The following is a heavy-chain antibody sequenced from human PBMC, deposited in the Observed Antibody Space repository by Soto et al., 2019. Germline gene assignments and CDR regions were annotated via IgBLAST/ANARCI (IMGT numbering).Heavy chain of an antibody. Sequence: GGSLRLSCAASGFTFSSYSMNWVRQAPGKGLEWVSYISSSSSTIYYADYVKGRFTISRDNAKNSLYLQMNSLRDEDTAVYYCARYCIWFGEAPKYYYYYYGMDVWGQGTTVTVSS. CDR2: ISSSSSTI. D-gene: IGHD3-10*01. V-gene: IGHV3-48*02. CDR3: ARYCIWFGEAPKYYYYYYGMDV. J-gene: IGHJ6*02. CDR1: GFTFSSYS.